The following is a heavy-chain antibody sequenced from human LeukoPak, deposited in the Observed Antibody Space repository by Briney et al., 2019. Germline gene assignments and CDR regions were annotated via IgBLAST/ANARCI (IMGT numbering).Heavy chain of an antibody. CDR3: AKADYDILTGYYNCPYYFDY. Sequence: PGGSLRLSCAPSGFTFSSYAMNWVRQAPGKGLEWVSAISGRGGSTYYADSVKGRFTISRDNSKNTLYLHMNSLRAEATAVYYCAKADYDILTGYYNCPYYFDYWGQGTLVTVSS. V-gene: IGHV3-23*01. J-gene: IGHJ4*02. CDR2: ISGRGGST. D-gene: IGHD3-9*01. CDR1: GFTFSSYA.